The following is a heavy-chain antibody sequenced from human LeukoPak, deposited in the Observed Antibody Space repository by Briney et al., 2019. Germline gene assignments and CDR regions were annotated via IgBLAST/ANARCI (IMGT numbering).Heavy chain of an antibody. CDR2: IYHSGST. CDR3: ARGTQTYYYDSSGYYYDY. Sequence: TLSLTCAVSGGSISSGGYSWSWIRQPPGKGLEWIGYIYHSGSTYYNPSLKSRVTISVDRSKNQFSLKLSSVTAADTAVYYCARGTQTYYYDSSGYYYDYWGQGTLVTVSS. D-gene: IGHD3-22*01. J-gene: IGHJ4*02. CDR1: GGSISSGGYS. V-gene: IGHV4-30-2*01.